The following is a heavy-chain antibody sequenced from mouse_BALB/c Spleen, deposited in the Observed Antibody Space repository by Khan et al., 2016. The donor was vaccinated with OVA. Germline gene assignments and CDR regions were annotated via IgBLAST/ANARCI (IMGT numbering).Heavy chain of an antibody. CDR2: INPYNAGT. V-gene: IGHV1S136*01. CDR1: GYTFTNYV. CDR3: ARGACSWYFSFPY. D-gene: IGHD1-1*01. J-gene: IGHJ3*01. Sequence: VQLQQPGPELVEPGASVKMSCKASGYTFTNYVMHWVKQKPGQGLEWIGYINPYNAGTRYNEKFKGKATLTSDISSTTAYMELSSLTSEDSAVYYCARGACSWYFSFPYWGQGTLVTVST.